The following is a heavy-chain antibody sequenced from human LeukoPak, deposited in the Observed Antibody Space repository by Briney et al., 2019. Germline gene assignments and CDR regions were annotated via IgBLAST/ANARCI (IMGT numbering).Heavy chain of an antibody. Sequence: GASVKGSCKASGYTFTSYGISWVRQAPGQGLEWMGWINPNSGGTNYAQKFQGRVTMTRDTSISTAYMELSRLRPDDTAVYYCARDVGYCSSTSCRDYWGQGTLVTVSS. CDR2: INPNSGGT. D-gene: IGHD2-2*01. J-gene: IGHJ4*02. CDR1: GYTFTSYG. CDR3: ARDVGYCSSTSCRDY. V-gene: IGHV1-2*02.